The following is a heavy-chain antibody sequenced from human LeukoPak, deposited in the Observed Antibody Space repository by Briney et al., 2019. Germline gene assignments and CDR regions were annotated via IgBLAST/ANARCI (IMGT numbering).Heavy chain of an antibody. CDR3: AREIGFVNWLDP. J-gene: IGHJ5*02. CDR2: ISYDGSNK. CDR1: GFTFSSYA. V-gene: IGHV3-30-3*01. D-gene: IGHD3-10*01. Sequence: GGSLRLSCAASGFTFSSYAMHWVRQAPGKGLEWVAVISYDGSNKYYADSVKGRFTISRDNSKNTLYLQMNSLRAEDTAVYYCAREIGFVNWLDPWGQGTLVTVSS.